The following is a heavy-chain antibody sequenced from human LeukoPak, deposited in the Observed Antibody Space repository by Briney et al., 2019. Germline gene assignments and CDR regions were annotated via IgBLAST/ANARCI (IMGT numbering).Heavy chain of an antibody. V-gene: IGHV3-74*01. CDR1: GFSFSVHW. D-gene: IGHD6-6*01. CDR2: ISPTGSTT. CDR3: ARGPNSNWSGLDF. J-gene: IGHJ4*02. Sequence: WGSLRLSCTASGFSFSVHWMHWARQLPGKGLVWVSRISPTGSTTSYADSVKGRFTVSRDNAKNTLYLQVNNLRAEDTAVYYCARGPNSNWSGLDFWGQGTLLTVSS.